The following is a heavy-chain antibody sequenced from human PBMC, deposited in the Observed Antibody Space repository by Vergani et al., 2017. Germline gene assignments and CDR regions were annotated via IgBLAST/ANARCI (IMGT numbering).Heavy chain of an antibody. D-gene: IGHD3-9*01. CDR1: GGSFNTYY. J-gene: IGHJ6*02. Sequence: QVQLEESGPGLVKPSETLCLTCTVSGGSFNTYYWSWIRQSPGKGLEWIGYIYSTGSTNYNPSLNSRVTMSVDTSKNQFSLKLRSVTAADTAVYFCARVMYRDEASTGYRLEGMDIWGQGTTVTISS. V-gene: IGHV4-59*13. CDR2: IYSTGST. CDR3: ARVMYRDEASTGYRLEGMDI.